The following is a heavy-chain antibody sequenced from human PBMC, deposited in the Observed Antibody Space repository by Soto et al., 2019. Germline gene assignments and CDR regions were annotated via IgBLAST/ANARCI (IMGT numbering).Heavy chain of an antibody. J-gene: IGHJ3*02. CDR1: GFTFNNYA. D-gene: IGHD2-2*03. CDR2: ISGTGGSA. Sequence: EVQLLASGGGLVQPGESLRLSCAASGFTFNNYALNWVRQAPGKGLEWVSAISGTGGSALYADSVKGRFTISRDNSKNTLYLQMNSLRAEDTAVFYCAKDLDSWITGAVQHDAFDIWGQGTMVTVSS. CDR3: AKDLDSWITGAVQHDAFDI. V-gene: IGHV3-23*01.